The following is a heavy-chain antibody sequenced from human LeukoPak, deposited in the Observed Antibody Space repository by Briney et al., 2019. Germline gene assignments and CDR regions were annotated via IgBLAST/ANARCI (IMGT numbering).Heavy chain of an antibody. D-gene: IGHD1-1*01. V-gene: IGHV3-74*01. Sequence: GGFLRLSCAASGFTFSAYWMRWVRQAPGKGPMWVSFIKPDGSRTNYADSVKGRFIISRDNAKNTLYLQMYDLRAEDTAVYYCARENYWTMDVSGQGTTVTVSS. CDR2: IKPDGSRT. CDR3: ARENYWTMDV. CDR1: GFTFSAYW. J-gene: IGHJ6*02.